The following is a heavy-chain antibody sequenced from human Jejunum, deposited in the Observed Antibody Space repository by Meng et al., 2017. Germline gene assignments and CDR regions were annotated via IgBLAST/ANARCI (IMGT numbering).Heavy chain of an antibody. CDR1: DGSIRCGRPY. CDR3: ATSDPILYRFGP. Sequence: HKSRPGLVKPSCTLSPTSIASDGSIRCGRPYWSWIRQPPVKCREWSGYMYYDGGIHYNPSLQSRVTISVYTSTNHFSLRLSSVTAADTAVYDFATSDPILYRFGPWGQGIRVTVSS. D-gene: IGHD2-2*02. V-gene: IGHV4-31*03. J-gene: IGHJ5*02. CDR2: MYYDGGI.